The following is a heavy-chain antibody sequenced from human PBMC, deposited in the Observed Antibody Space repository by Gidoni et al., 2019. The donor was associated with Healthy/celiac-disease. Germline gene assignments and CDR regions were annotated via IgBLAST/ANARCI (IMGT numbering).Heavy chain of an antibody. V-gene: IGHV3-11*06. CDR1: GFTFSDYY. J-gene: IGHJ4*02. D-gene: IGHD2-2*02. CDR3: ARGEGVYCSSTSCYTLDY. Sequence: QVQLVESGGGLVKPGGSLRLSCAASGFTFSDYYMSWIRQAPGKGLEWVSYISSSSSYTNYADSVKGRFTISRDNAKNSLYLQMNSLRAEDTAVYYCARGEGVYCSSTSCYTLDYWGQGTLVTVSS. CDR2: ISSSSSYT.